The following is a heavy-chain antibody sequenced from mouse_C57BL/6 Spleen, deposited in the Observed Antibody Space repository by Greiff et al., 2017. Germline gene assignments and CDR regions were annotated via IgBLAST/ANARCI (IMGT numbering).Heavy chain of an antibody. CDR1: GYTFTSYW. Sequence: QVQLQQPVAELVKPGASVKMSCKASGYTFTSYWITWVKQRPGQGLEWIGDIYPGSGSTNYTEKFKSKATLTVDTSSRTAYMQLSSLTSEDSAVYYCARDWDYGSSYEYFDVWGTGTTVTVSS. CDR3: ARDWDYGSSYEYFDV. CDR2: IYPGSGST. V-gene: IGHV1-55*01. D-gene: IGHD1-1*01. J-gene: IGHJ1*03.